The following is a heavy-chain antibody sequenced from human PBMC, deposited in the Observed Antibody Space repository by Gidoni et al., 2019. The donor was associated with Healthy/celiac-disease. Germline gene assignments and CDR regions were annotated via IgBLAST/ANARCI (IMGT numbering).Heavy chain of an antibody. Sequence: QVQLVQSGAEVKKPGSSVTVSCKASGRTFSSYAISWVRQAPGHGLEWMGGIIPIFGTANYAQKVQGRVTITADKSTSTAYMELSSLRSEDTAVYYCARSYYDSSGYPLYYYYYGMDVWGQGTTVTVSS. CDR3: ARSYYDSSGYPLYYYYYGMDV. CDR2: IIPIFGTA. CDR1: GRTFSSYA. J-gene: IGHJ6*02. V-gene: IGHV1-69*06. D-gene: IGHD3-22*01.